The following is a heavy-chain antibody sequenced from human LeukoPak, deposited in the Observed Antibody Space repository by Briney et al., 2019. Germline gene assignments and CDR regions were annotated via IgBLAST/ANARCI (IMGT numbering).Heavy chain of an antibody. V-gene: IGHV3-48*03. CDR1: GFTFNSYE. Sequence: GGSLRLSCAASGFTFNSYEMNWVRQAPGKGLEWVSYISSSGSTIYYADSVKGRFTISRDNAKNSLYLQMNSLRAEDTAVYYWAELGITMIGGVWGKGTTVTISS. J-gene: IGHJ6*04. D-gene: IGHD3-10*02. CDR2: ISSSGSTI. CDR3: AELGITMIGGV.